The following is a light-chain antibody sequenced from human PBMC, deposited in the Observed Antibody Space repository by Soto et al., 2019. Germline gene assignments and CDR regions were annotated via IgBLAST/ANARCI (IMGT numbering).Light chain of an antibody. CDR3: QHYNNWPPWT. J-gene: IGKJ1*01. CDR2: GAS. CDR1: QSVSIN. Sequence: EVMMSQSVVTLSVSPGERATLSCRASQSVSINLAWYQQKPGQAPRLLIYGASTRATGIPARFSGSGSGAEFTLTISSLQSEDFAVYYCQHYNNWPPWTFGQGTKVDIK. V-gene: IGKV3-15*01.